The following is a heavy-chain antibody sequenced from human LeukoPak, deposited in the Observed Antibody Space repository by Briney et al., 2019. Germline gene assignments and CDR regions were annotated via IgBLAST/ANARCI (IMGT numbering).Heavy chain of an antibody. CDR3: ATDSSGWYRFDY. J-gene: IGHJ4*02. Sequence: ASVKVSCKASGYTFTGYYMHWVRQAPGQGLEWMGWINPNSGGTNYAQKFQGRVTMTRDTSISTAYMELSRLRSDDTAVYYCATDSSGWYRFDYWGQGTLVTVSS. CDR2: INPNSGGT. V-gene: IGHV1-2*02. CDR1: GYTFTGYY. D-gene: IGHD6-19*01.